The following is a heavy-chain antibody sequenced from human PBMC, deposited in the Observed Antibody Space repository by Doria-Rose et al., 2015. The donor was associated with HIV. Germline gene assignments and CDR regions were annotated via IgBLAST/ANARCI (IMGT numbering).Heavy chain of an antibody. CDR1: GGSFSGYY. D-gene: IGHD1-1*01. J-gene: IGHJ6*02. CDR3: ARGLLRGGWNDVDYYYGMDV. Sequence: QVQLQESGAGLVKPSETLSLTCAVFGGSFSGYYWSWIRQPPGKGLEWIGEINHSGSTNYKTSRKIRVTISLDTSKNLFALKLSSVTAADTAVYYCARGLLRGGWNDVDYYYGMDVWGQGTTVTVSS. V-gene: IGHV4-34*01. CDR2: INHSGST.